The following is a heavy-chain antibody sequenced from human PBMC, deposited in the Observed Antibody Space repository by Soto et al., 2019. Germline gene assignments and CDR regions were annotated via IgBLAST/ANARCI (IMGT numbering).Heavy chain of an antibody. D-gene: IGHD3-3*01. Sequence: HPGGSLRLSCAVSGFTFSSYAMSWVRQAPGKGLEWVSSISGSGGDKYYADSVKGRFTISRDNSKNTLYFQMNGLSAEDTAVYYCAKDQAYYDIWSGYSNDYYGMDVWGQGTTVTVSS. V-gene: IGHV3-23*01. CDR1: GFTFSSYA. CDR2: ISGSGGDK. CDR3: AKDQAYYDIWSGYSNDYYGMDV. J-gene: IGHJ6*02.